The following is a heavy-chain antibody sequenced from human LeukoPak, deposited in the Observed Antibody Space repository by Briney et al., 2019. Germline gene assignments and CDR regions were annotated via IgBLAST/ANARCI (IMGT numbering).Heavy chain of an antibody. D-gene: IGHD6-19*01. CDR2: ISGSGGST. Sequence: GGSLRLSCAASGFTFSSYTMNWVRQAPGKGLEWVSGISGSGGSTYYADSVKGRFTILRDNSKNTLYLQMNSLTDEDTAVYYCAKNLAVAGRPLDYWGQGILVTVSS. CDR3: AKNLAVAGRPLDY. CDR1: GFTFSSYT. J-gene: IGHJ4*02. V-gene: IGHV3-23*01.